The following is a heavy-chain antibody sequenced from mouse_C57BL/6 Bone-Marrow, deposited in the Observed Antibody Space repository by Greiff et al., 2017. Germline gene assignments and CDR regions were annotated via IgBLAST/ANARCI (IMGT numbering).Heavy chain of an antibody. V-gene: IGHV5-4*01. J-gene: IGHJ2*01. CDR1: GFTFSSYA. CDR2: ISDGGSYT. Sequence: QLVESGGGLVKPGGSLKLSCAASGFTFSSYAMSWVRQTPEKRLEWVATISDGGSYTYNPDNVKGRFTSSRDNAKNNRYTQMSQLKSEDTAVYYCARDWRYYFDYWGQGTTLTVSS. CDR3: ARDWRYYFDY.